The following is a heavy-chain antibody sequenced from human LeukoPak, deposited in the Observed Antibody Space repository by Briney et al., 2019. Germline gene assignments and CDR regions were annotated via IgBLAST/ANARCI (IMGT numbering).Heavy chain of an antibody. J-gene: IGHJ6*02. V-gene: IGHV1-2*02. CDR3: ARVEQGSSWYHYYYGMDV. Sequence: ASVKVSCKASGYTFTGYYMHRVRQAPGQGLEWMGWINPNSGGTNYAQRFQGRVTMTRDTSISTAYMELSRLRSDDTAVYYCARVEQGSSWYHYYYGMDVWGQGTTVTVSS. D-gene: IGHD6-13*01. CDR2: INPNSGGT. CDR1: GYTFTGYY.